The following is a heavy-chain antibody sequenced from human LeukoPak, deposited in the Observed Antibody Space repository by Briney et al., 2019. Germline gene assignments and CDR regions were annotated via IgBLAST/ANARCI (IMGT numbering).Heavy chain of an antibody. CDR1: GFTFSSYG. CDR3: ARDLRADCSGGSCPKPTEFDY. Sequence: GGSLKLSCAASGFTFSSYGMHWVRQAPGKGQEWVANIKQDGSEKYYVDSVKGRFTISTDNAKNSLYLQMNSLRAEDTAVYYCARDLRADCSGGSCPKPTEFDYWGQGTLVTVSS. D-gene: IGHD2-15*01. CDR2: IKQDGSEK. J-gene: IGHJ4*02. V-gene: IGHV3-7*01.